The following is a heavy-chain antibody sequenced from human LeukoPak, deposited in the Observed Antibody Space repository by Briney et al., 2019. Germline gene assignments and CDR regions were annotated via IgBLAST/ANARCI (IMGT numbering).Heavy chain of an antibody. Sequence: PGGSLRLSCAASGFTFSSYWMTWVRQAPGKGLEWVANIKRDGSERYYVDSVKGRFTISRDNATNSLFLQMNSLRAEDTAVYYCASDIPFYYDSTGHDSFDIWGQGTMVTVSS. V-gene: IGHV3-7*05. D-gene: IGHD3-22*01. CDR1: GFTFSSYW. J-gene: IGHJ3*02. CDR3: ASDIPFYYDSTGHDSFDI. CDR2: IKRDGSER.